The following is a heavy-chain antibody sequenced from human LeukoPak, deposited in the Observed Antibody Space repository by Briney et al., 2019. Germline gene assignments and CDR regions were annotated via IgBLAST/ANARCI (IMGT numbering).Heavy chain of an antibody. CDR1: GFTFDNYA. D-gene: IGHD6-19*01. J-gene: IGHJ4*02. CDR3: AKVKGGSGPFDD. V-gene: IGHV3-23*01. Sequence: PGGSLRLSCAASGFTFDNYAMTWVRQAPGKGLEWVSSISKRGGSTYYADSVKGRFTISRDSSKNTLHLQMNTLRAEDTAVYYCAKVKGGSGPFDDWGQGILVTVSS. CDR2: ISKRGGST.